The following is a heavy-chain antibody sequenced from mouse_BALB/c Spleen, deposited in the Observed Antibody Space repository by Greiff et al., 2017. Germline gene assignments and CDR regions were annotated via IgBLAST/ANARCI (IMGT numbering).Heavy chain of an antibody. CDR2: ISSGGST. CDR1: GFTFSSYA. CDR3: ARGGYYYFDY. J-gene: IGHJ2*01. D-gene: IGHD1-2*01. Sequence: DVQLVESGGGLVKPGGSLKLSCAASGFTFSSYAMSWVRQTPEKRLEWVASISSGGSTYYPDSVKGRFTISRDNARNILYLQMSSLRSEDTAMYYCARGGYYYFDYWGQGTTLTVSS. V-gene: IGHV5-6-5*01.